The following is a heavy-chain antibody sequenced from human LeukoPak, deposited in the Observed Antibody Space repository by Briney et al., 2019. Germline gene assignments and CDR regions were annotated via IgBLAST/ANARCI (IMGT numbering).Heavy chain of an antibody. CDR2: IYHSGST. CDR1: GYSISSGYY. J-gene: IGHJ4*02. Sequence: PSETLSLTCTVSGYSISSGYYWGWIRQPPGKGLEWIGSIYHSGSTYYNPSLKSRVTISVDTSKNQFSLKLSSVTAADTAVYYCARDLRGGDDYWGQGTLVTVSS. D-gene: IGHD2-15*01. V-gene: IGHV4-38-2*02. CDR3: ARDLRGGDDY.